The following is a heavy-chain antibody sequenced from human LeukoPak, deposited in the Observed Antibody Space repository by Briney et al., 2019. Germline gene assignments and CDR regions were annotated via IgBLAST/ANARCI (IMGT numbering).Heavy chain of an antibody. D-gene: IGHD6-19*01. CDR3: ASEQWLVHDYWFDP. CDR2: IWYDGSNK. V-gene: IGHV3-33*01. CDR1: GFTFSSYG. J-gene: IGHJ5*02. Sequence: GGSLRLSCAASGFTFSSYGMHWVRQAPGKGLEWVAVIWYDGSNKYYADSVKGRFTISRDNSKNTLYLQMNSLRAEDTAVYYCASEQWLVHDYWFDPWGQGTLVTVSS.